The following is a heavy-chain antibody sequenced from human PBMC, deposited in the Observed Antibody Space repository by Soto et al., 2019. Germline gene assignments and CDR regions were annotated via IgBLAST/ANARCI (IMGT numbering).Heavy chain of an antibody. CDR3: AREARAVAGTNDAFDI. D-gene: IGHD6-19*01. J-gene: IGHJ3*02. Sequence: PSVKVSCKASGYTFTGYYMHRVRQAPGQGLEWMGWINPNSGGTNYAQKFQGWVTMTRDTSISTAYMELSRLRSDDTAVYYCAREARAVAGTNDAFDIWGQGTMVTVSS. CDR2: INPNSGGT. V-gene: IGHV1-2*04. CDR1: GYTFTGYY.